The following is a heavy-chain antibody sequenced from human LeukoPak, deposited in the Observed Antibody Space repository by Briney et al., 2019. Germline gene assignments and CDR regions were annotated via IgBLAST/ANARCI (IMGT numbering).Heavy chain of an antibody. J-gene: IGHJ6*02. V-gene: IGHV4-31*03. CDR1: GGSISSGGYS. CDR3: ARDTRRSYYDILTGAYGMDV. D-gene: IGHD3-9*01. CDR2: IYYSGST. Sequence: SETLSLTCTVSGGSISSGGYSWSWIRQHPGKGLEWIGYIYYSGSTYYNPSLKSRVTISVDTSKNQFSLKLSSVTAADTAVYYCARDTRRSYYDILTGAYGMDVWGQGTTVTVSS.